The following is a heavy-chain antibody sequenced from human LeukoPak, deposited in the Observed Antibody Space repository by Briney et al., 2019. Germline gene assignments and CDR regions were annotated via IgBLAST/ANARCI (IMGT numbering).Heavy chain of an antibody. Sequence: PGGSLRLSCAASGFTFSSYSMNWVRQAPGKGLEWVSSISSSSSYIYYADSVKGRFTISRYNAKNSLYLQMNSLRAEDMAVYYCARGGYYDSSGYGPRYFQHWGQGTLVTVSS. CDR1: GFTFSSYS. CDR3: ARGGYYDSSGYGPRYFQH. D-gene: IGHD3-22*01. J-gene: IGHJ1*01. V-gene: IGHV3-21*01. CDR2: ISSSSSYI.